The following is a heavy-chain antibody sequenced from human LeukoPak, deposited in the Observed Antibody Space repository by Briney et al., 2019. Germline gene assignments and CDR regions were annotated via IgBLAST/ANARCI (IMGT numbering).Heavy chain of an antibody. CDR3: ARNQWSSVVVPAATDY. CDR2: INPSSDGT. Sequence: ASVKVSCKTSGYTFTRNDINWVRQAPGQGLEWMGWINPSSDGTNYAQKLQGRVTMTTDTSTSTAYMELRSLRSDDTAVYYCARNQWSSVVVPAATDYWGQGTLVTVSS. CDR1: GYTFTRND. V-gene: IGHV1-18*01. D-gene: IGHD2-2*01. J-gene: IGHJ4*02.